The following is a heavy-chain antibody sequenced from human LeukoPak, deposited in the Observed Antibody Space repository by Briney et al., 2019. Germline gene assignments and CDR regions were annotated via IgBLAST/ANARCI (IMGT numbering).Heavy chain of an antibody. D-gene: IGHD1-26*01. V-gene: IGHV3-21*01. CDR3: ARAYSVRYGLGYYYMDV. Sequence: PGGSLRLSCAASGFIFSRYSMNWVRQAPGKGLEWVSSISSSSSYIYYADSVKGRFTISRDNAKNSLYLQMNSLRADDTAVYYCARAYSVRYGLGYYYMDVWGKGTTVTVSS. CDR2: ISSSSSYI. J-gene: IGHJ6*03. CDR1: GFIFSRYS.